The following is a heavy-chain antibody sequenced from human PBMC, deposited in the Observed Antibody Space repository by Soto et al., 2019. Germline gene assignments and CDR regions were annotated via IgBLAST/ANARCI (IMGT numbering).Heavy chain of an antibody. J-gene: IGHJ6*03. V-gene: IGHV4-59*01. Sequence: SETLSLTCTVSGGSISSYYWSWIRQPPGKGLEWIGYIYYSGSTNYNPSLKSRVTISVDTSKNQFSLKLSSVTAADTAVYYCARVARGVSTPYYYYYYMDVWGKGTTVTVSS. CDR1: GGSISSYY. CDR3: ARVARGVSTPYYYYYYMDV. D-gene: IGHD3-10*01. CDR2: IYYSGST.